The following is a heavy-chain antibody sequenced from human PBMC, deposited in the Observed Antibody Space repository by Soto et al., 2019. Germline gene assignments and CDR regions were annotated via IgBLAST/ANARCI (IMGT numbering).Heavy chain of an antibody. D-gene: IGHD5-18*01. V-gene: IGHV3-48*02. Sequence: GGSLRLSCAASGFTFSSYSMNWVRQAPGKGLEWVSYISSSSSTIYYVDSVKGRFTISRDNAKNSLYLQMNSLRDEDTAVYYCGRGLFNGYGGFYYFDQWGQGSLVTVSS. J-gene: IGHJ4*02. CDR3: GRGLFNGYGGFYYFDQ. CDR1: GFTFSSYS. CDR2: ISSSSSTI.